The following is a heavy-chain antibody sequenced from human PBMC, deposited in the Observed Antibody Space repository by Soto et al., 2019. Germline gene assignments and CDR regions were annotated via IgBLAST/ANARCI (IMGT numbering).Heavy chain of an antibody. CDR1: GFTFSSYG. J-gene: IGHJ5*02. CDR2: ISYDGSNK. D-gene: IGHD6-13*01. V-gene: IGHV3-30*18. CDR3: SKPQYSSSWYSHMGNWFDP. Sequence: GGSLRLSCAASGFTFSSYGMHWVRQAPGKGLEWVAVISYDGSNKYYADSVKGRFTISRDNSKNTLYLQMNSLRAEDTAVYYCSKPQYSSSWYSHMGNWFDPWGQGTLVTVSS.